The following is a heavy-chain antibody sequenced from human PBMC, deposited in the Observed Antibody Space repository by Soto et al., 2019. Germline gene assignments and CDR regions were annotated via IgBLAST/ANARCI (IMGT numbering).Heavy chain of an antibody. D-gene: IGHD2-21*02. Sequence: QVQLVESGGGVVQPGTSLRLSCVVSGFTFSKYGIHWLRQSPGKGLEWVAVILYDGRKQYYADSVKGRFTISRDNSKTTVYLKMNSLRANDTAVYYCAKLSLAYCGGDCYSPSTSETFDVWGQGTMVTVSS. CDR2: ILYDGRKQ. V-gene: IGHV3-30*18. CDR1: GFTFSKYG. J-gene: IGHJ3*01. CDR3: AKLSLAYCGGDCYSPSTSETFDV.